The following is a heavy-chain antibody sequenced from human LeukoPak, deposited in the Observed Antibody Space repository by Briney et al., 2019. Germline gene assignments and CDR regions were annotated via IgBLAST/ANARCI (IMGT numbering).Heavy chain of an antibody. V-gene: IGHV1-2*02. Sequence: ASVKVSCKASGYTFTGYYMHWVRQAPGQGLEWMGWINPNSGGTNYAQKFQGRVTMTRDTSISTAYMELSRLRSDDTAVYYCARPLIQLTGDQGGYYMDVWGKGTTVTVSS. CDR2: INPNSGGT. CDR1: GYTFTGYY. J-gene: IGHJ6*03. D-gene: IGHD7-27*01. CDR3: ARPLIQLTGDQGGYYMDV.